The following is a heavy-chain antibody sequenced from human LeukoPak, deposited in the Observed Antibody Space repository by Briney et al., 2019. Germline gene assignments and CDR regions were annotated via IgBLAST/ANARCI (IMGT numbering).Heavy chain of an antibody. CDR2: IRPDANDG. CDR1: GFTFSHYW. J-gene: IGHJ4*02. V-gene: IGHV3-7*01. Sequence: QPGESLRLSCAASGFTFSHYWMAWVRQAPGKGLEWVAIIRPDANDGSYVDSVKGRFTISRDNAKNSLYPQLNSLRAEDTAVYFCARADWGSIDYWGQGALVTVSS. D-gene: IGHD7-27*01. CDR3: ARADWGSIDY.